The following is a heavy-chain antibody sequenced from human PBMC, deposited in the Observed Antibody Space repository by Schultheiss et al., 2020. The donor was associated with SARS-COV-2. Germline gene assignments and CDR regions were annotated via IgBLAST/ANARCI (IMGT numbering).Heavy chain of an antibody. Sequence: GESLKISCAASGFTFSNAWMSWVRQAPGKGLEWVGRIKSKTDGGTTDYAAPVKGRFTISRDDSKNTLYLQMNSLRAEDTAVYYCARAEYSSSWYWHFDYWGQGTLVTVSS. CDR2: IKSKTDGGTT. V-gene: IGHV3-15*01. CDR1: GFTFSNAW. D-gene: IGHD6-13*01. CDR3: ARAEYSSSWYWHFDY. J-gene: IGHJ4*02.